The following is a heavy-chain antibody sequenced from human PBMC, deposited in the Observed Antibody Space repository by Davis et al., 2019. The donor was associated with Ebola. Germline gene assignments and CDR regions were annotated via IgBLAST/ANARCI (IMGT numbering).Heavy chain of an antibody. CDR2: IYSGGST. V-gene: IGHV3-53*01. D-gene: IGHD4-17*01. CDR3: ARATTTVTHYYGMDV. CDR1: GFTVSSNY. Sequence: GESLKISCAASGFTVSSNYMSWVRQPPGKGLEWVSVIYSGGSTYYADSVKGRFTISRDNSKNTLYLQMNSLRAEDTAVYYCARATTTVTHYYGMDVWGQGTTVTVSS. J-gene: IGHJ6*02.